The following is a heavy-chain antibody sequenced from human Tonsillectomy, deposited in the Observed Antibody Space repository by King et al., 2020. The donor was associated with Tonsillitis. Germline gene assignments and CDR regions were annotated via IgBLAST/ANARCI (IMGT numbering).Heavy chain of an antibody. Sequence: VQLVESGGGLVQPGRSLRLSCAASGFTFDDYAMHWVRQAPGKGLEWVSGISWNSGSIVYADSVKGRFTISRDNAKNSLYLQMNSLRAEDTALYYCAKGRSSGSYGENWFDPWGQGTLVTVSS. CDR1: GFTFDDYA. CDR3: AKGRSSGSYGENWFDP. D-gene: IGHD6-19*01. CDR2: ISWNSGSI. V-gene: IGHV3-9*01. J-gene: IGHJ5*02.